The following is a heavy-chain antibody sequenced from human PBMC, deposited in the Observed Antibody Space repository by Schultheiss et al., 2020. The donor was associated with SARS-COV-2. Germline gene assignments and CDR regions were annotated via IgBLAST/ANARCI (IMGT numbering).Heavy chain of an antibody. CDR2: IIPIFVTA. CDR1: GGTFSSYA. CDR3: ARAYDSSGYHAFDI. J-gene: IGHJ3*02. D-gene: IGHD3-22*01. Sequence: KISCKASGGTFSSYAISWVRQAPGQGLEWMGGIIPIFVTANYAQKFQGRVTITADESTSTAYMELSSLRSEDTAVYYCARAYDSSGYHAFDIWGQGTMVTVSS. V-gene: IGHV1-69*01.